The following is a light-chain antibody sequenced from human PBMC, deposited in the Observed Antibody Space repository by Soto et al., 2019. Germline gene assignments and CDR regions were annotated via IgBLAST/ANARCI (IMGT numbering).Light chain of an antibody. CDR2: GAS. J-gene: IGKJ1*01. V-gene: IGKV3-15*01. CDR3: QQYNKWLQWT. Sequence: EVVMTHSPATQSVSPGGRATLSCRASQMVSSNLAWYQQKPGQATRLLIYGASPGATGIPARFSASGSGTEFTLTISSLQCEDFAVYYCQQYNKWLQWTAGQGTKVDIK. CDR1: QMVSSN.